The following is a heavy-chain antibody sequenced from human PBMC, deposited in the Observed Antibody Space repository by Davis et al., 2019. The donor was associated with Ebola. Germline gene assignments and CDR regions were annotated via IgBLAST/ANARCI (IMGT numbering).Heavy chain of an antibody. J-gene: IGHJ5*02. V-gene: IGHV4-59*01. CDR3: ARDLRAVAGGAYNWFDP. CDR1: GGSISSYY. Sequence: PSETLSLTCTVSGGSISSYYWSWIRQPPGKGLEWIGYIYYSGSTNYNPSLKSRVTISVDTSKNQFSLKLSSVTAADTAVYYCARDLRAVAGGAYNWFDPWGQGTLVTVSS. D-gene: IGHD6-19*01. CDR2: IYYSGST.